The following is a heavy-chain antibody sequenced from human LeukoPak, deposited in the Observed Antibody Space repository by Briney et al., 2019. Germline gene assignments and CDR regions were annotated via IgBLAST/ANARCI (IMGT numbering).Heavy chain of an antibody. CDR3: ARGRIVATLLYYFDY. Sequence: ASVKVSCKASGYTFTSYGISWVRQAPGQGLEWMGWISAYNGNTNYAQKLQGRVTMTTDTSTSTAYMELRSLRSDDTAVYYCARGRIVATLLYYFDYWGQGTLVTVSS. CDR1: GYTFTSYG. D-gene: IGHD5-12*01. J-gene: IGHJ4*02. V-gene: IGHV1-18*01. CDR2: ISAYNGNT.